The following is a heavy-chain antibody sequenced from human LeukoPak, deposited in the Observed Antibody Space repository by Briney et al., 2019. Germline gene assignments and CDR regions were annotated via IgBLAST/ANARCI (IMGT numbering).Heavy chain of an antibody. V-gene: IGHV4-59*01. J-gene: IGHJ4*02. D-gene: IGHD6-13*01. CDR2: IYYSGST. CDR1: GGSISSYY. CDR3: ARVHSSSWYWYFDY. Sequence: SETLSLTCTVSGGSISSYYWSWIRQPPGKGLEWIGYIYYSGSTNYNPSLKSRVTISVDTSKNQFSLKLSSVTAADTAVYYYARVHSSSWYWYFDYWGQGTLVTVSS.